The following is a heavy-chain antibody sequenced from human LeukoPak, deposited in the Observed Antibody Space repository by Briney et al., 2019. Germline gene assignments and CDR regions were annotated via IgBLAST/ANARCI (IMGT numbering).Heavy chain of an antibody. V-gene: IGHV3-7*01. D-gene: IGHD3-3*01. Sequence: GGSLRLSCAASGFIFKSYWMSWVRQAPGKGLEWVANIKQDGSEENYVDSVKGRFTISRDNAKNTLYLQMNSLRAEDTAVYYCASDFWSGYYTPMGVNYWGQGTLVTVSS. CDR2: IKQDGSEE. CDR1: GFIFKSYW. J-gene: IGHJ4*02. CDR3: ASDFWSGYYTPMGVNY.